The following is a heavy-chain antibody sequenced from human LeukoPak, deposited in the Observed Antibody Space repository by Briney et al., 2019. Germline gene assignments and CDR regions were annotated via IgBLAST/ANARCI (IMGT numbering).Heavy chain of an antibody. CDR2: INHSGST. J-gene: IGHJ6*02. CDR1: GGSFSGYY. D-gene: IGHD5-18*01. V-gene: IGHV4-34*01. CDR3: ARGRSYGPFTLYYYYGMDV. Sequence: PSETLSLTCAVYGGSFSGYYWSWIRQPPGKGLEWIGEINHSGSTNYNPSLKSRVTISVDTSKNQFSLKLSSVTAADTAVYHCARGRSYGPFTLYYYYGMDVWGQGTTVTVSS.